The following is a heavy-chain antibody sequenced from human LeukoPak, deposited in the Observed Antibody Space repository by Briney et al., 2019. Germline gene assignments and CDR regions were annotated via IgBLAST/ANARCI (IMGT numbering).Heavy chain of an antibody. V-gene: IGHV3-7*01. Sequence: PGGSLRLSCAASGFTFSSYWMRWVRQAPGKGLEWVANIKQDGSEKYYVDSVKGRFTISRDNAKNSLYLQMNSLRAEDTAVYYCASCRGYYYMDVWGKGTTVTVSS. J-gene: IGHJ6*03. CDR3: ASCRGYYYMDV. CDR1: GFTFSSYW. CDR2: IKQDGSEK.